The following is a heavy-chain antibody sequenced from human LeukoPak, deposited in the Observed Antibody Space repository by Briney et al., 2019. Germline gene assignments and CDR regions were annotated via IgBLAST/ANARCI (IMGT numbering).Heavy chain of an antibody. CDR3: ARVLGDSSGSDAFDI. V-gene: IGHV1-46*01. D-gene: IGHD3-22*01. J-gene: IGHJ3*02. Sequence: ASVKVSCKASGYTFTSYYMHWVRQAPGQGLEWMGIIKPSGGSTSYAQKFQGRVTMTRDTSTSTVYMELSSLRSEDTALYYCARVLGDSSGSDAFDIWGQGTMVTVSS. CDR1: GYTFTSYY. CDR2: IKPSGGST.